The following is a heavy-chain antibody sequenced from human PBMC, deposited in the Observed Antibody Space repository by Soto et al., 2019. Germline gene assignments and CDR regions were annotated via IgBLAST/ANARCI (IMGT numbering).Heavy chain of an antibody. J-gene: IGHJ5*02. CDR2: IYYSGST. CDR1: GGSISSYY. Sequence: QVQLQESGPGLVKPSETLSLTCTVSGGSISSYYWSWIRLPPGQGLAWIGYIYYSGSTKYNHSLKIRVTKQLNKSKNQFSMKLSTVTAEDTAMYDCERSGSSRWAYNCFDPWGQGTLVAFSS. V-gene: IGHV4-59*08. D-gene: IGHD6-13*01. CDR3: ERSGSSRWAYNCFDP.